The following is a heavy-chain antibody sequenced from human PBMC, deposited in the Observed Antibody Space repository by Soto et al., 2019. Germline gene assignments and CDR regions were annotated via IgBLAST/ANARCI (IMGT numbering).Heavy chain of an antibody. CDR1: GYTFTSYD. CDR2: MNPNSGNT. CDR3: ARWSAMVRYYYYGMDV. V-gene: IGHV1-8*01. D-gene: IGHD5-18*01. J-gene: IGHJ6*02. Sequence: QVQLVQSGAEVKKPGASVKVSCKASGYTFTSYDINWVRQATGQGLEWMGWMNPNSGNTGYAQKFHGRVTMTRNTSISTAYKELSSLRSEDTAVYYCARWSAMVRYYYYGMDVWAQGTTVTVSS.